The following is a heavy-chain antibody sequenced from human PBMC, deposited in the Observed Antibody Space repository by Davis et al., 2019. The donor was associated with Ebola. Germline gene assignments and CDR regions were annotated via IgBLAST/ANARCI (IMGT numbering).Heavy chain of an antibody. V-gene: IGHV3-30-3*01. CDR3: ARAPPLYSSGWYLPY. J-gene: IGHJ4*02. Sequence: GESLKISCTASGFTFGDYAMSWVRQAPGKGLEWVAVISYDGSNKYYADSVKGRFTISRDNSKNTLYLQMNSLRAEDTAVYYCARAPPLYSSGWYLPYWGQGTLVTVSS. D-gene: IGHD6-19*01. CDR2: ISYDGSNK. CDR1: GFTFGDYA.